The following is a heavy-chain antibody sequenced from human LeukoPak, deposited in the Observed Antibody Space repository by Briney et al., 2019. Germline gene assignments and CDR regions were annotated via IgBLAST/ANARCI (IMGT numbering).Heavy chain of an antibody. Sequence: GGSLRLSCAPSGFTFSGYWMTWVPQAPGKGLEWVANIIEDGALRYYVDSVKGRFTISRDNTKKSLYLQMNSLRAEDTAVYYCARVGKNGWDFDHWGQGTLVTVSS. CDR1: GFTFSGYW. J-gene: IGHJ4*02. D-gene: IGHD1-26*01. V-gene: IGHV3-7*01. CDR2: IIEDGALR. CDR3: ARVGKNGWDFDH.